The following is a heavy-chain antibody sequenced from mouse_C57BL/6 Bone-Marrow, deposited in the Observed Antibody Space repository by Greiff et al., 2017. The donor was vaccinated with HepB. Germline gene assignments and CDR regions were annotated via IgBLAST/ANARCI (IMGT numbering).Heavy chain of an antibody. J-gene: IGHJ1*03. Sequence: EVKLMESGPELVKPGDSVKISCKASGYSFTGYFMNWVMQSHGKSLEWIGRINPYNGDTFYNQKFKGKATLTVDKSSSTAHMELRSLTSEDSAVYYCARRGLGYYGRRGDFDVWGTGTTVTVSS. D-gene: IGHD1-1*01. CDR1: GYSFTGYF. CDR3: ARRGLGYYGRRGDFDV. CDR2: INPYNGDT. V-gene: IGHV1-20*01.